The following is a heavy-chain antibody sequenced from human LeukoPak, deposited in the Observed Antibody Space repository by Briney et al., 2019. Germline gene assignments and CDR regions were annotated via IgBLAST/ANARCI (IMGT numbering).Heavy chain of an antibody. CDR3: ARDRNFYGSGAFDI. J-gene: IGHJ3*02. CDR1: GGTFSSYA. D-gene: IGHD3-10*01. V-gene: IGHV1-69*05. CDR2: IIPIFGTA. Sequence: SVKVSCKASGGTFSSYAISWVRQAPGQGLEWMGGIIPIFGTANYAQKFQGRVTITTDESTSTAYMELSSLRSEDTAVYYCARDRNFYGSGAFDIWGQGTMVTVSS.